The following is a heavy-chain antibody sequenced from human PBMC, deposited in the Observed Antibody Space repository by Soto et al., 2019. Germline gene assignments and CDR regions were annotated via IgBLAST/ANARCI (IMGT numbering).Heavy chain of an antibody. D-gene: IGHD1-26*01. CDR1: GYTFNTYY. V-gene: IGHV1-46*02. Sequence: ASVKVSCKPSGYTFNTYYLHWVRQAPGQALEWMGVIHPSGGGTTYAQKFQGQVTISVDKSSNTAFLQWSSLKASDTAIYYCAKTFGGYLYYFDFWAQGTVVTVSS. CDR2: IHPSGGGT. J-gene: IGHJ4*02. CDR3: AKTFGGYLYYFDF.